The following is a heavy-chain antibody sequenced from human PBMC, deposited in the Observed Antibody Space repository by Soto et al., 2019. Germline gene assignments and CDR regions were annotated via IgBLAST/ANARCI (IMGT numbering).Heavy chain of an antibody. CDR1: GFTFSSYS. CDR2: ISSSSSYI. Sequence: GGSLRLSCAASGFTFSSYSMNWVRQAPGKGLEWVSSISSSSSYIYYADSVKGRFTISRDNAKNSLYLQMNSLRAEDTAVYYCARDSPDILTGYDYWGQGTLVTVSS. V-gene: IGHV3-21*01. J-gene: IGHJ4*02. CDR3: ARDSPDILTGYDY. D-gene: IGHD3-9*01.